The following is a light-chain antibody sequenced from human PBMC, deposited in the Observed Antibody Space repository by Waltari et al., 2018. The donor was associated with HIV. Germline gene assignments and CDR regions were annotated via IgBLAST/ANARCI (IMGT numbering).Light chain of an antibody. CDR1: SSDVGSYTY. Sequence: QSALAQPASVSGSPGQSITISCPGTSSDVGSYTYVPWYQHHPGKAPKLMIYEVTSRPSGVSNRFSGSKSGNTASLTISGLQAEDEADYYCSSFTASGTQVFGGGTKLTVL. J-gene: IGLJ3*02. CDR2: EVT. CDR3: SSFTASGTQV. V-gene: IGLV2-14*01.